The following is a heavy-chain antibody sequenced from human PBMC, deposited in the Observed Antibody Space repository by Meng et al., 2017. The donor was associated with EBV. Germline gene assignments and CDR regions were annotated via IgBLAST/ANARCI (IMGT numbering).Heavy chain of an antibody. Sequence: QVTPVQSGAGVKKPGASVKVSCKASGYTFTSYDRNWVRQATGQGLEWMGWMNPNSGNTGYAQKFQGRVTMTRNTSISTAYMELGSLRSEDTAVYYCARGRGVYCSGGSCYPGWFDPWGQGTLVTVSS. CDR2: MNPNSGNT. J-gene: IGHJ5*02. CDR1: GYTFTSYD. CDR3: ARGRGVYCSGGSCYPGWFDP. V-gene: IGHV1-8*01. D-gene: IGHD2-15*01.